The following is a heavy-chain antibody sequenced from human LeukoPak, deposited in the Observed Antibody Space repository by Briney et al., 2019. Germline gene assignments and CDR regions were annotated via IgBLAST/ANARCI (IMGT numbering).Heavy chain of an antibody. CDR2: IIPILGIA. V-gene: IGHV1-69*04. CDR3: ARAVSDWFDP. Sequence: SVKVPCKASGGTFSSYAISWVRQAPGQGLEWMGRIIPILGIANYAQKFQGRVTITADKSTSTAYMELSSLRSEDTAVYYCARAVSDWFDPWGQGTLVTVSS. CDR1: GGTFSSYA. J-gene: IGHJ5*02. D-gene: IGHD1-26*01.